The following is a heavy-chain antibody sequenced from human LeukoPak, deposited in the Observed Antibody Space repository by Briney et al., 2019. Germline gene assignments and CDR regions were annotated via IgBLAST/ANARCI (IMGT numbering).Heavy chain of an antibody. J-gene: IGHJ5*02. Sequence: SVKVSCKASGGTFSSYAISWVRQAPGQGLEWMGGIIPIFGTANYAQKFQGRVTITADESTSTAYMGLSSLRSEDTAVYYCAREKGRPFWSGSLNWFDPWGQGTLVTVSS. D-gene: IGHD3-3*01. CDR2: IIPIFGTA. V-gene: IGHV1-69*01. CDR3: AREKGRPFWSGSLNWFDP. CDR1: GGTFSSYA.